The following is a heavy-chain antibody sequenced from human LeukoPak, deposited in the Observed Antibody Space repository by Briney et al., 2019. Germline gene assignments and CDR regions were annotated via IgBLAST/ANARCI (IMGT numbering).Heavy chain of an antibody. CDR3: ARRGIAAVGFDP. CDR2: INPNSGGT. Sequence: ASVKVSCKASGYTFTGYYTHWVRQAPGQGLEWMGWINPNSGGTNYAQKFQGRVTMTRDTSISTAYMELSRLRSDDTAVYYCARRGIAAVGFDPWGQGTLVTVSS. V-gene: IGHV1-2*02. J-gene: IGHJ5*02. CDR1: GYTFTGYY. D-gene: IGHD6-13*01.